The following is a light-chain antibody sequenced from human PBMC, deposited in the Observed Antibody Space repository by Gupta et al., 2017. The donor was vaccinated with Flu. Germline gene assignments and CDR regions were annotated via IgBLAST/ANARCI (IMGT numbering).Light chain of an antibody. Sequence: RASTSCRASQSKTYYLAWYQQQTGQPPRLLLYDAANRATGMPARFSGSRAATDFTIPISSLEAEDYAVYYCQQRSLWPPVTFGGGTKVEIK. V-gene: IGKV3-11*01. J-gene: IGKJ4*01. CDR2: DAA. CDR3: QQRSLWPPVT. CDR1: QSKTYY.